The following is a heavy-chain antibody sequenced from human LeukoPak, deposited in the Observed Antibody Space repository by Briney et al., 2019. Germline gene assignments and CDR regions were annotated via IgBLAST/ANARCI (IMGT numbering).Heavy chain of an antibody. CDR3: ASRGDTSGYYYFDY. V-gene: IGHV3-11*03. J-gene: IGHJ4*02. CDR1: GFTFSDYY. D-gene: IGHD3-22*01. CDR2: ISGGSSYT. Sequence: PGGSLRLSCAASGFTFSDYYMTWIRQAPGKGLEWVSYISGGSSYTNYADPVKGRFTISRDNAKNSLYLQVNSLRAEDTAVYYCASRGDTSGYYYFDYWGQGTLVTVSS.